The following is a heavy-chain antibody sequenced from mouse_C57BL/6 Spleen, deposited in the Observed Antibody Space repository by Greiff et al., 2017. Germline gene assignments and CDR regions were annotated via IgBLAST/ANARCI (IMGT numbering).Heavy chain of an antibody. D-gene: IGHD2-4*01. CDR3: ARDAYDYDGLAY. V-gene: IGHV7-1*01. CDR1: GFTFSDFY. J-gene: IGHJ3*01. CDR2: SRNKANDYTT. Sequence: EVKVVESGGGLVQSGRSLRLSCATSGFTFSDFYMAWVRQAPGKGLEWIAASRNKANDYTTEYSASVKGRFIVSRDTSQSILYLQMNALRAEDTAIYYCARDAYDYDGLAYWGQGTLVTVSA.